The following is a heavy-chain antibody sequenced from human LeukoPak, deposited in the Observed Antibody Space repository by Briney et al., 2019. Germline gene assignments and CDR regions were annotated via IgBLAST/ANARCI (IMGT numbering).Heavy chain of an antibody. CDR1: GGSISSSSYY. D-gene: IGHD2-2*01. V-gene: IGHV4-39*01. CDR2: IYYSGST. Sequence: SETLSLTCTVSGGSISSSSYYWGWIRQPPGKGLEWIGSIYYSGSTYYNPSLKSRVTISVDTSKNQFSLKLSSVTAADTAVYYWAKKVSHIPASPYYFDYWGQGTLVTVSS. J-gene: IGHJ4*02. CDR3: AKKVSHIPASPYYFDY.